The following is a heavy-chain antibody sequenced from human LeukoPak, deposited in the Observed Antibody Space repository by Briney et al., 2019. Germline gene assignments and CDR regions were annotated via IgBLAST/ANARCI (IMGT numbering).Heavy chain of an antibody. CDR3: AKAAGYSYGSYLDY. D-gene: IGHD5-18*01. J-gene: IGHJ4*02. V-gene: IGHV3-9*01. CDR2: ISWNSGSI. CDR1: GFTFDDYA. Sequence: GRSLRLSCAAPGFTFDDYAMHWVRQAPGKGLEWVSGISWNSGSIGYADSVKGRFTISRDNAKNSLYLQMNSLRAEDTALYYCAKAAGYSYGSYLDYWGQGTLVTVSS.